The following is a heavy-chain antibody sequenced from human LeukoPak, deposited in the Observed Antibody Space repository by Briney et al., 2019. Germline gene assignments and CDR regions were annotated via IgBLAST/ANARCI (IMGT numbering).Heavy chain of an antibody. CDR2: MSGSGST. CDR1: GGSISGYY. V-gene: IGHV4-4*07. D-gene: IGHD3-22*01. J-gene: IGHJ4*02. CDR3: ARDRTYYDSTGYYYDF. Sequence: SETLSLTCTVSGGSISGYYWSWIRQPAEKGLEWIARMSGSGSTNYNPSLKSRVTLSVDTSKNQFSLNLNSVTAADTAVYYCARDRTYYDSTGYYYDFWGQGTLVTVSS.